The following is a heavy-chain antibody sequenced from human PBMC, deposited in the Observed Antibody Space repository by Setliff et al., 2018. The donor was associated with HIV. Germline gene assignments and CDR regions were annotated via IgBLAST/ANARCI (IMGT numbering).Heavy chain of an antibody. CDR2: IYPGGAS. D-gene: IGHD3-10*01. V-gene: IGHV3-66*01. Sequence: GGSLRLSCVASGLSVGDNYVAWVRLAPGRGLEWVSVIYPGGASFYSDSVKGRFIISRDISANRVYLQMNSLRDYDTAMYYCARDRVISVRGVLRSTFDPWGRGTRVTVSS. CDR3: ARDRVISVRGVLRSTFDP. CDR1: GLSVGDNY. J-gene: IGHJ5*02.